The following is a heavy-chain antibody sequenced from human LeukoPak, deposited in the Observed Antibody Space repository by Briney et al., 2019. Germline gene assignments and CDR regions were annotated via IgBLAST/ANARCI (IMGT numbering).Heavy chain of an antibody. CDR3: ARDLEPTVVTLRSDYFDL. D-gene: IGHD4-23*01. CDR1: GYTFTSYY. V-gene: IGHV1-46*01. Sequence: ASVKVSCKASGYTFTSYYMHWVRQAPGQGLEWMGIINPNGGSISYAQKFQGRVTMTRDTSTSTVYMELSSLRSEDTAVYYCARDLEPTVVTLRSDYFDLWGRGTLVTVSS. CDR2: INPNGGSI. J-gene: IGHJ2*01.